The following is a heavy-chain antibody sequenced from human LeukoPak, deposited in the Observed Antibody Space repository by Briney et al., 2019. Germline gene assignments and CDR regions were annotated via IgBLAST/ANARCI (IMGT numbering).Heavy chain of an antibody. CDR1: GGSIGATNYY. J-gene: IGHJ6*03. CDR2: IYYSETT. Sequence: SETLSLTCTVSGGSIGATNYYWGWLRQPPGKGLEWIGSIYYSETTYDNPSLESRVTISIETSKNQFSLKLSSVTAADTAVYYCARQRADYFYYYVDVWGKGTTVTVS. D-gene: IGHD3-9*01. CDR3: ARQRADYFYYYVDV. V-gene: IGHV4-39*01.